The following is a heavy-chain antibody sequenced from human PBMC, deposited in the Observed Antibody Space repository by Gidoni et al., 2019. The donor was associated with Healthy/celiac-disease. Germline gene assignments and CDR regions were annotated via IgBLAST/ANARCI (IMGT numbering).Heavy chain of an antibody. D-gene: IGHD1-1*01. CDR2: IYYSGST. V-gene: IGHV4-39*01. CDR3: ARCGTYYYYGMDV. CDR1: GGPISSSGYY. Sequence: QLQLPESGPGLAKPSETLSPTCTVSGGPISSSGYYWGWLRPPPGKGLEWIGSIYYSGSTYYNPSLKSRVTISVDTSKNQFSLKLSSVTAADTAVYYCARCGTYYYYGMDVWGQGTTVTVSS. J-gene: IGHJ6*02.